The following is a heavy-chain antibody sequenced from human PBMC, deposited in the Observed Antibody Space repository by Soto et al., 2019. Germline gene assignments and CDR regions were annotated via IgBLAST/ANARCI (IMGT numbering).Heavy chain of an antibody. D-gene: IGHD3-10*01. CDR3: AKSTRITMVRGVISFDP. Sequence: VASVKVSCKASGYTFTGYYMHWVRQAPGQGLEWMGWINPNSGGTNYAQKFQGRVTMTRDTSISTAYMELSRLRSDDTAVYYCAKSTRITMVRGVISFDPWGQGTLVTVSS. V-gene: IGHV1-2*02. CDR2: INPNSGGT. J-gene: IGHJ5*02. CDR1: GYTFTGYY.